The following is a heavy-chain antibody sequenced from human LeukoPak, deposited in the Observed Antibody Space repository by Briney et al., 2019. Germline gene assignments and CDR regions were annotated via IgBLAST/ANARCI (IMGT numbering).Heavy chain of an antibody. Sequence: SETLSLTCTVSGGSISSYYWSWIRQPPGKGLEWFGYIYYSGSTNYNPSLKSQITISVDTSKNQFSLKLSYVTAADTAVYYCARGGELHYYYYYMDVWGKGTTVTVSS. J-gene: IGHJ6*03. D-gene: IGHD1-26*01. CDR2: IYYSGST. CDR3: ARGGELHYYYYYMDV. V-gene: IGHV4-59*01. CDR1: GGSISSYY.